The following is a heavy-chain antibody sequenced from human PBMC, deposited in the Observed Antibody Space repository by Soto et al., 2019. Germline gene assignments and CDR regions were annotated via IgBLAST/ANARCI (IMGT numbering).Heavy chain of an antibody. CDR2: ISYDGSNK. J-gene: IGHJ4*02. D-gene: IGHD5-12*01. CDR1: GFTFSSYG. V-gene: IGHV3-30*03. CDR3: AIDGPSGYDLDH. Sequence: GGSLRLSCAASGFTFSSYGMHWVRQAPGKGLEWVAVISYDGSNKYYADSVKGRFTISRDNSKNTLYLQMNSLRAEDTAVYYCAIDGPSGYDLDHWGQGTLVTVSS.